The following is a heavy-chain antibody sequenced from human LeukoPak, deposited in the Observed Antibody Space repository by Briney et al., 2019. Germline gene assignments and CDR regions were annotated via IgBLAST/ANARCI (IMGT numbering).Heavy chain of an antibody. J-gene: IGHJ6*03. V-gene: IGHV3-74*01. CDR2: ISSDGRNT. CDR3: ARERDLRGAYCMDV. Sequence: GGSLRLSCAASGFTFRTYWMHWIRHAPGEGLVWVSRISSDGRNTIYPDAVKGRFTISRDNTNNILYLQMNSLRGDDTAVYYCARERDLRGAYCMDVWGKGTTVTVSS. D-gene: IGHD5/OR15-5a*01. CDR1: GFTFRTYW.